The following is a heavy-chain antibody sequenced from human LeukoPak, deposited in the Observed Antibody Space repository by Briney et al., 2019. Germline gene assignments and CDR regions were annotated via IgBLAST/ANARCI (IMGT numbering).Heavy chain of an antibody. CDR3: ARDPYYGDYVV. CDR2: ISSSGSTI. CDR1: GFTYSSYE. J-gene: IGHJ4*02. D-gene: IGHD4-17*01. V-gene: IGHV3-48*03. Sequence: PGGSLRLSCAASGFTYSSYEMNWVRQAPGKGLEWVSYISSSGSTIYYADSVKGRFTISRDNAKNSLYLQMNSLRAEDTAVYYCARDPYYGDYVVWGQGTLVTVSS.